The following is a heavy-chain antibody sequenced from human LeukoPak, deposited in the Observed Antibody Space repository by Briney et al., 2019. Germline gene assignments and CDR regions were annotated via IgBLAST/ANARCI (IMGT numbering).Heavy chain of an antibody. J-gene: IGHJ4*02. D-gene: IGHD6-13*01. CDR3: AKDYSSSWTGYFDY. CDR1: GFTFSSYG. CDR2: ISYDGSNK. V-gene: IGHV3-30*19. Sequence: GGSLRLSCAASGFTFSSYGMHWVRQAPGKGLEWVAVISYDGSNKYYADSVKGRFTISRDNSKNTLYLQMNSLRAEDTALYYCAKDYSSSWTGYFDYWGQGTLVTVSS.